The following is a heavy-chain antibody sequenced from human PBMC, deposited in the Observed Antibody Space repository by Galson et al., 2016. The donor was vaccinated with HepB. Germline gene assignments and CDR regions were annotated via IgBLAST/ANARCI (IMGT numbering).Heavy chain of an antibody. CDR3: VREIGGGSFDS. Sequence: SETLSLTCTVSDASIVSDSWSWIRQPPGMGLEWVGIISYSESINYNPSLKSRATISIDTSNNNLSLKLTSVTVADTAVYFCVREIGGGSFDSWGQGTLVTVSS. D-gene: IGHD3-10*01. CDR2: ISYSESI. J-gene: IGHJ4*02. V-gene: IGHV4-59*08. CDR1: DASIVSDS.